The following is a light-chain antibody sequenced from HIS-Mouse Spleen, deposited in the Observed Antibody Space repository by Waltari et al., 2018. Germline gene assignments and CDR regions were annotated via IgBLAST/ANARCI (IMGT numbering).Light chain of an antibody. J-gene: IGLJ1*01. V-gene: IGLV3-25*03. CDR3: QSADSSGTYGV. CDR1: ALPKKY. Sequence: SYELTQPPSVSVSPGQTARITCSGDALPKKYAYWYQQKPGQAPVLVIYKDSERPSGIPERFSGSSSGTTVTLTISGVQAEDEADYYCQSADSSGTYGVFGTGTKVTVL. CDR2: KDS.